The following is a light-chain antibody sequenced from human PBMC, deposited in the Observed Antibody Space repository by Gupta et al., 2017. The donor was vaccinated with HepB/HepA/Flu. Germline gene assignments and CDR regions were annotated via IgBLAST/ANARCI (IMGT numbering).Light chain of an antibody. CDR2: GAS. J-gene: IGKJ2*01. V-gene: IGKV3-15*01. CDR3: QQDNNWHMHI. CDR1: HSISSN. Sequence: EIVLMQSPATLSVSPGERATLSCRASHSISSNLAWFQQKPGQAPRLLIYGASTRATGIPPRFSGSGYGTEFTLTISSRQSEDFAVYYCQQDNNWHMHIFGQGTKLEIK.